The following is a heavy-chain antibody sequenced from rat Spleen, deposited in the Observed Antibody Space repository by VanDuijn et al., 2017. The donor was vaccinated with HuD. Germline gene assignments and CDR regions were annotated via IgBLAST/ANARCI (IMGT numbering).Heavy chain of an antibody. CDR2: ISPGGGST. J-gene: IGHJ2*01. D-gene: IGHD1-9*01. CDR3: ARQGYYGYNYYFDY. CDR1: GFTFSNYD. Sequence: EVHLVESGGGLVQPGRSLKLSCVASGFTFSNYDMAWVRQALTKGLEWVASISPGGGSTYYRDSVKGRFTVSRDNAKTPLNLQMDSLRSEDTATYYCARQGYYGYNYYFDYWGQGVMVTVSS. V-gene: IGHV5S23*01.